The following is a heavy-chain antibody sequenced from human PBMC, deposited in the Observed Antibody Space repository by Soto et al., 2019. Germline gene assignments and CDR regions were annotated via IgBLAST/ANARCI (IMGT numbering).Heavy chain of an antibody. Sequence: QVQLVKSGAEVKKPGSSVKVSCKASGGTFSSYAISWVRQAPGQGLEWMGGIIPIFGTANYAQKFQGRVTITADESTSTAYMELSSLRSEDTAVYYCARSTGYYDSSENWFDPWGQGTLVTVSS. CDR3: ARSTGYYDSSENWFDP. V-gene: IGHV1-69*01. J-gene: IGHJ5*02. CDR1: GGTFSSYA. CDR2: IIPIFGTA. D-gene: IGHD3-22*01.